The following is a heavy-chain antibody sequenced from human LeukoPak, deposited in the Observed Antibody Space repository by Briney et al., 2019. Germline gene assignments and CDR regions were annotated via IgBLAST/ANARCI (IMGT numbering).Heavy chain of an antibody. CDR3: ARDRYYYGSGSYYWDY. CDR2: INHSGST. V-gene: IGHV4-34*01. Sequence: SETLSLTCAVYGGSFSGYYWSWIRQPPGKGLEWIGEINHSGSTNYNSSLKSRVTISVDTSKNQFSLKLSSVTAADTAVYYCARDRYYYGSGSYYWDYWGQGTLVTVSS. J-gene: IGHJ4*02. D-gene: IGHD3-10*01. CDR1: GGSFSGYY.